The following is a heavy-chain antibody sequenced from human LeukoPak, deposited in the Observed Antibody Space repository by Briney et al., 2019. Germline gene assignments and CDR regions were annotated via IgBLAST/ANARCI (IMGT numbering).Heavy chain of an antibody. D-gene: IGHD5-18*01. CDR1: GGSIRSGSYY. CDR3: AREGRDTAVFDY. J-gene: IGHJ4*02. Sequence: PSETLSLTCTVSGGSIRSGSYYWRWLRQPAGKGLEWIGRIYTTGSTNYNPSLESRVTISVDTSKNQFSLNLNSVTAADTAMYYCAREGRDTAVFDYWGQGALVTVSS. V-gene: IGHV4-61*02. CDR2: IYTTGST.